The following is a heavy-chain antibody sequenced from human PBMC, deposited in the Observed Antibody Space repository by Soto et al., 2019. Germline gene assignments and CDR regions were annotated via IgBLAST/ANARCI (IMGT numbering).Heavy chain of an antibody. J-gene: IGHJ6*02. CDR3: ARDILYSSSSNYYYGMDV. CDR1: GYTFTSYG. Sequence: ASVKVSCKASGYTFTSYGISWVRQAPGQGLEWMGWISAYNGNTNYAQKLQGSVTMTTDTSTSTAYMELRSLRSDDTAVYYCARDILYSSSSNYYYGMDVWGQGTTVTVS. D-gene: IGHD6-6*01. V-gene: IGHV1-18*01. CDR2: ISAYNGNT.